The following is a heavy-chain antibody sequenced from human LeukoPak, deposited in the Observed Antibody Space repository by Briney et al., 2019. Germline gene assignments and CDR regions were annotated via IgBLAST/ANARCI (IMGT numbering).Heavy chain of an antibody. V-gene: IGHV4-34*01. CDR2: INHGGST. J-gene: IGHJ4*02. Sequence: SETLSLTCAVYGGSFSAYYWSWIRQPPGKGLEWIGEINHGGSTNYNPSLKSRVTISVDTSKNQFFLKLSSVTAADTAVYYCARGISRYSNSDYWGQGTLVTVSS. CDR3: ARGISRYSNSDY. D-gene: IGHD4-11*01. CDR1: GGSFSAYY.